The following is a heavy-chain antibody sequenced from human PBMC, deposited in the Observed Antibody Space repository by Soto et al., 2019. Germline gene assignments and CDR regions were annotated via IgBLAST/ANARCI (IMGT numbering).Heavy chain of an antibody. CDR2: FYPVDSDT. J-gene: IGHJ4*02. D-gene: IGHD2-15*01. CDR3: ARLQSLGYCSGGSCYGLDY. CDR1: GYSFTSYW. Sequence: PGESLKISCKGSGYSFTSYWIGWVRQMPGKGLDWMGIFYPVDSDTRYSPSFQGQVTISADKSISTAYLQWSSLKASDTAMYYCARLQSLGYCSGGSCYGLDYWGQGTLVTVSS. V-gene: IGHV5-51*01.